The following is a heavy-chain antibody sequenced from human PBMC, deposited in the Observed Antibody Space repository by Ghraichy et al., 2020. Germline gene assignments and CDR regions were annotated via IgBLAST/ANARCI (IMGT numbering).Heavy chain of an antibody. Sequence: SETLSLTCAVYGGSFSGYYWSWIRQPPGKGLEWIGEINHSGSTNYNPSLKSRVTISVDTSKNQFSLKLSSVTAADTAVYYCAGRKQYSSGWYNYWGQGTLVTVSS. D-gene: IGHD6-19*01. CDR2: INHSGST. CDR3: AGRKQYSSGWYNY. J-gene: IGHJ4*02. CDR1: GGSFSGYY. V-gene: IGHV4-34*01.